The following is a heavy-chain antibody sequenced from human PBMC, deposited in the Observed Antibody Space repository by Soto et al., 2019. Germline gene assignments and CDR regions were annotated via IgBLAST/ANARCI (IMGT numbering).Heavy chain of an antibody. J-gene: IGHJ4*02. Sequence: PGGSLRLSCAASGFTFSDYYMSWIRQAPGKGLEWVSAISGSGGSTYYADSVKGRFTISRDNSKNTLYLQINSLRAEDTAVYYCAKVTVGATTERYFDYWGQGTLVTVSS. D-gene: IGHD1-26*01. V-gene: IGHV3-23*01. CDR1: GFTFSDYY. CDR2: ISGSGGST. CDR3: AKVTVGATTERYFDY.